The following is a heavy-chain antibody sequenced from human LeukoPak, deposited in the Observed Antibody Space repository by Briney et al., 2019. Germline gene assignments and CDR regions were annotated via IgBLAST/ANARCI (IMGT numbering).Heavy chain of an antibody. Sequence: SETLSLTCTVSGGSISSHYWSWIRQPPGKGLEWIGYIYYSGSTKYNPSLKSRVTISVDTSESQFSLKLSSVTAADTAVYYCARLYDSSGYTDWLDPWGQGTLVTVSS. D-gene: IGHD3-22*01. CDR2: IYYSGST. V-gene: IGHV4-59*11. CDR3: ARLYDSSGYTDWLDP. CDR1: GGSISSHY. J-gene: IGHJ5*02.